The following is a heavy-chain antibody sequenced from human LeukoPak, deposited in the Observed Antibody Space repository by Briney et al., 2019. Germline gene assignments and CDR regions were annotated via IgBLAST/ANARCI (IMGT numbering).Heavy chain of an antibody. D-gene: IGHD4-17*01. Sequence: PSETLSLTSALSGVSFNDYYWSWVRQTPGKGLEWIGEINHSGYTNDSPSLKSRVTLSIDTSRKQFSLNLRSVTVADTGIYYCTRMTTGHDYWGQGTLVTVSS. CDR3: TRMTTGHDY. J-gene: IGHJ4*02. V-gene: IGHV4-34*01. CDR2: INHSGYT. CDR1: GVSFNDYY.